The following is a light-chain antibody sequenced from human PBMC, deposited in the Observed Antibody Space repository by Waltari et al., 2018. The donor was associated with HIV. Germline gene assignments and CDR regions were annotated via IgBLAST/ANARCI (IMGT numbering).Light chain of an antibody. CDR2: NSN. CDR1: SSNIGSNT. Sequence: QSVLTQPPSASGTPGQRVTISCSGGSSNIGSNTVSWFQQLPGPSPKLLIFNSNQRPSGVPDRFSGSKSGTSASLAISGLQSEDEADYYCAAWDDSLNGLWVFGAGTKVTVL. V-gene: IGLV1-44*01. CDR3: AAWDDSLNGLWV. J-gene: IGLJ3*02.